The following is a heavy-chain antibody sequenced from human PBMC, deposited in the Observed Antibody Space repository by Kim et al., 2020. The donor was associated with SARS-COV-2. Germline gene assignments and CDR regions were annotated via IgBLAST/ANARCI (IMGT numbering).Heavy chain of an antibody. CDR2: SDT. V-gene: IGHV5-51*01. J-gene: IGHJ6*02. D-gene: IGHD7-27*01. Sequence: SDTTYGPSFQGQVTNSADKSISTAYLQWSSLKASDTAMYYCARHLGIMDVWGQGTTFTVSS. CDR3: ARHLGIMDV.